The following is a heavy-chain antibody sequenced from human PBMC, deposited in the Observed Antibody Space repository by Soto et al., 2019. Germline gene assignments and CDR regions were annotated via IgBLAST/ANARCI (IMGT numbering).Heavy chain of an antibody. D-gene: IGHD3-16*01. CDR1: EGTFSSYA. J-gene: IGHJ6*02. CDR2: IIPSFGTA. Sequence: SVKVSCKASEGTFSSYAISWVRQAPEQGLEWMGGIIPSFGTANYAQKFQGRVTITTDKSTSTAYMELSSLRSEDTAVYYCARDRGLGGYYYGMDVWGQGTTVTVSS. CDR3: ARDRGLGGYYYGMDV. V-gene: IGHV1-69*05.